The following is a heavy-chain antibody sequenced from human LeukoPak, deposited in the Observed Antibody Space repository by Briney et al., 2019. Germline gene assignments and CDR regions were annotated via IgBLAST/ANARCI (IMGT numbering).Heavy chain of an antibody. CDR1: GYSFTSQW. V-gene: IGHV5-51*01. D-gene: IGHD6-19*01. CDR3: ANGRAVADHYLDY. CDR2: IFPTDSHT. J-gene: IGHJ4*02. Sequence: GESLKISCRASGYSFTSQWIGWVRQMPGKGLEWMGIIFPTDSHTMYSPSFQGQVTMSVDKSIRTAYLQWSSLRASDTAMYYCANGRAVADHYLDYWGQGTLVTVSS.